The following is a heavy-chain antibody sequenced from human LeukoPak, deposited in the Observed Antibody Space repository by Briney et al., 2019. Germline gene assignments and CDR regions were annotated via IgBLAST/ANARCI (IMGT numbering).Heavy chain of an antibody. D-gene: IGHD6-6*01. J-gene: IGHJ4*02. CDR2: INSDGSST. Sequence: GGSLRLSCAASGFTFSSYWMHWVRQAPGKGLVWVSRINSDGSSTSYADSVKGRFTISRDNAKNTLYLQMNSLRAEDTAVYYCARRHVEYSSSSDPYYFDYWGQGTLVTVSS. V-gene: IGHV3-74*01. CDR1: GFTFSSYW. CDR3: ARRHVEYSSSSDPYYFDY.